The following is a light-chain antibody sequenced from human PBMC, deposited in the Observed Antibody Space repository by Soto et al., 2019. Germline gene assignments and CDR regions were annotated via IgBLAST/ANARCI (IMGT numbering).Light chain of an antibody. CDR2: EVS. CDR3: SSYTSSSTRV. Sequence: QSVLPQPASGSGSPGQSVTISCTGTSSDVGGYNYVSWYQQHPGKAPKLMIYEVSNRPSGVSNRFSGSKSGNTASLTISGLQAEDEADYYCSSYTSSSTRVFGGGTKVTVL. V-gene: IGLV2-14*01. J-gene: IGLJ2*01. CDR1: SSDVGGYNY.